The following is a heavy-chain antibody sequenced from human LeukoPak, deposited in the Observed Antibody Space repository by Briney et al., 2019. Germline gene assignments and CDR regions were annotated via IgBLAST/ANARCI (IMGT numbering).Heavy chain of an antibody. CDR3: ARQGWSSASGYYFDY. J-gene: IGHJ4*02. D-gene: IGHD6-19*01. CDR2: IYYSGST. V-gene: IGHV4-39*01. Sequence: PSETLSLTCGVSGGSISSSSYYWGWIRQPPGKGLEWVATIYYSGSTYYNPSLKSRVTISVDTSKNQFSLKLSSVTAADTAVYYCARQGWSSASGYYFDYWGQGTLVTVSS. CDR1: GGSISSSSYY.